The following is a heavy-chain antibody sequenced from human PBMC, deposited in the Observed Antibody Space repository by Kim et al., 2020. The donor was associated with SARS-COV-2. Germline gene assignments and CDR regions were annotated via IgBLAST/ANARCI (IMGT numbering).Heavy chain of an antibody. CDR2: ISSTSAYI. V-gene: IGHV3-21*01. CDR1: GFTFSTYS. CDR3: ARNLVPTTKTYGMDV. Sequence: GGSVRLSCAASGFTFSTYSMNWVRQAPGKGLEWVSSISSTSAYIYYADSVKGRFTISRDNAKDSLYLQMNSLRAEDTAVYYCARNLVPTTKTYGMDVWGQGTTVTVSS. D-gene: IGHD2-2*01. J-gene: IGHJ6*02.